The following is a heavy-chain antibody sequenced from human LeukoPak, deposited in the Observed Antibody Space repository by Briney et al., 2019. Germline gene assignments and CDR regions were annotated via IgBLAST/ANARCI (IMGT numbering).Heavy chain of an antibody. CDR2: INPSGGST. V-gene: IGHV1-46*01. CDR1: GYTFTSYY. Sequence: ASVKVSCKASGYTFTSYYMHWVRQAPGQGLEWMGIINPSGGSTSYAQKFQGRVTMTRDTSTSTVYMELSSLRSEDTAVYYCARDEYDILTGYSDAFDIWGQGTVVTVSS. D-gene: IGHD3-9*01. CDR3: ARDEYDILTGYSDAFDI. J-gene: IGHJ3*02.